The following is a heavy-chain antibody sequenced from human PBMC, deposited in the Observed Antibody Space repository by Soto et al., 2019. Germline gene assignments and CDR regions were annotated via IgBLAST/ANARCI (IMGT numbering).Heavy chain of an antibody. J-gene: IGHJ4*02. V-gene: IGHV3-33*01. Sequence: QVQLVESGGGVVQPGRSLRLSCAASGFIFNEYGMHWVRQAPGKGLEWVAVIWYDGSNKYYADSVKGRFTFCRDNSKNTMSLQMNSLRVEDTAIYYCARWGCSGSNCNLNQRSFDLWGQGTLVTVSS. CDR3: ARWGCSGSNCNLNQRSFDL. CDR1: GFIFNEYG. CDR2: IWYDGSNK. D-gene: IGHD2-15*01.